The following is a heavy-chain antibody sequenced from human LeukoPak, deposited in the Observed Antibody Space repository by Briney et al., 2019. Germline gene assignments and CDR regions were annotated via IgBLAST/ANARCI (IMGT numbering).Heavy chain of an antibody. CDR1: GFTFSTYA. CDR2: ISASGGST. J-gene: IGHJ3*01. V-gene: IGHV3-23*01. CDR3: AKRDYYDSSRAFDL. Sequence: GGSLRLSCAASGFTFSTYAMNWVRQAPGKGLEWVSVISASGGSTFYADSVKGRFTISRDNSKNTLYLQMNSLGAEDTAKYYCAKRDYYDSSRAFDLWGQGTMVTVSS. D-gene: IGHD3-22*01.